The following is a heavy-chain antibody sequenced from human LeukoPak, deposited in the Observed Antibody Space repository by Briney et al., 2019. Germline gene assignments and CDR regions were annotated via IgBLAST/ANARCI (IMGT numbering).Heavy chain of an antibody. D-gene: IGHD3-3*01. CDR1: GFTVSSNY. Sequence: GGSLRLSCAASGFTVSSNYMSWVRQAPGKGLEWVSGVSWNSANIAYADSVKGRFTISRDNAKNSLYLEMNSLRTEDTALYYCAKDRLITVPKLEDDVFDIWGQGTMVTVSS. CDR2: VSWNSANI. CDR3: AKDRLITVPKLEDDVFDI. J-gene: IGHJ3*02. V-gene: IGHV3-9*01.